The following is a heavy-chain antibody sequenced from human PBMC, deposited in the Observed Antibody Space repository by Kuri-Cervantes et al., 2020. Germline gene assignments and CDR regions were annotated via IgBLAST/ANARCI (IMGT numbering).Heavy chain of an antibody. D-gene: IGHD6-19*01. J-gene: IGHJ4*02. Sequence: GESLKISCAASGFTSSSYAMHWVRQAPAKGLEWVAVISYDGSVKHYAESVKGRFIVSRDNSKNTLYLQMNSLTAEDTAVYYCAKADVGAVAGSDYWGQGTLVTVSS. CDR1: GFTSSSYA. V-gene: IGHV3-30*04. CDR3: AKADVGAVAGSDY. CDR2: ISYDGSVK.